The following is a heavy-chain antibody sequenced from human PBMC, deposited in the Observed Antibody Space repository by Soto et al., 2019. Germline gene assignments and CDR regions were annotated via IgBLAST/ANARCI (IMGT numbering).Heavy chain of an antibody. V-gene: IGHV3-23*01. CDR3: AKDPDGYNYSGMDV. J-gene: IGHJ6*02. Sequence: EVQLLESGGGLVQPGGSLRLSCAASGFTFSNYAMNWVRQAPGKGLEWVSGISGGGGGTYYADSVKGRFTISRDNSRNTLYLQMHSLRAEDTAVYYCAKDPDGYNYSGMDVWGQGTTVTVSS. CDR2: ISGGGGGT. CDR1: GFTFSNYA. D-gene: IGHD5-12*01.